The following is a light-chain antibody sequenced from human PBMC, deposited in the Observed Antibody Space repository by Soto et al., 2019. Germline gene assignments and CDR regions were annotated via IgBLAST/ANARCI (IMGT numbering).Light chain of an antibody. CDR1: TSNIGAGYD. CDR2: GNN. V-gene: IGLV1-40*01. J-gene: IGLJ3*02. CDR3: QSFDSSLTVWM. Sequence: QSVLTQPPSVSGAPGQRVTISCTGSTSNIGAGYDVNWYQQLPGTVPKLLIHGNNIRPSGVPDRFSGSKSDTSASLAITGLQTEDEADYYCQSFDSSLTVWMFSGGTQLTVL.